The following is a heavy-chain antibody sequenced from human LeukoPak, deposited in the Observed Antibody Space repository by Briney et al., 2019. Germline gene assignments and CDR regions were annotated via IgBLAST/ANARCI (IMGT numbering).Heavy chain of an antibody. V-gene: IGHV4-31*03. CDR3: ARARITMVRGVIITVPYYYYYGMDV. Sequence: SETLSLTCTVSGGSISSGGYYWSWIRQHPGKGLEWIGYIYYSGSTYYNPSLKSRVTISVDTSKNQFSLKLSSMTAADTAVYYCARARITMVRGVIITVPYYYYYGMDVWGQGTTVTVSS. CDR2: IYYSGST. CDR1: GGSISSGGYY. J-gene: IGHJ6*02. D-gene: IGHD3-10*01.